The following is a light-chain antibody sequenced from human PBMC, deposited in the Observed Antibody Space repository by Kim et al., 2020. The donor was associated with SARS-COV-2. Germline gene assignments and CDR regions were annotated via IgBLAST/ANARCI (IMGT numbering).Light chain of an antibody. CDR2: DNN. CDR3: GTWDSSLSVWL. CDR1: SSNIGTHY. Sequence: GQKVTISCSGSSSNIGTHYLSWYQQLPGTVPKVLIYDNNKRPSGIPDRFSGSKSGTSGTLDITGLQTGDEADYYCGTWDSSLSVWLFGGGTKVTVL. J-gene: IGLJ3*02. V-gene: IGLV1-51*01.